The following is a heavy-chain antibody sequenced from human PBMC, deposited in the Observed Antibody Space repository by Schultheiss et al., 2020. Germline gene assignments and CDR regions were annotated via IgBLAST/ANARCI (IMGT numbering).Heavy chain of an antibody. V-gene: IGHV4-39*07. CDR1: GGSVSSGSYY. CDR2: ICHCGST. Sequence: SQTLSLTCTVSGGSVSSGSYYWSWIRQPPGKGLEWIGTICHCGSTYYNPSLKSRVTISLDTSKNQFSLKLSSVTAADTAVYYCASNTAMAYDAFDIWGQGTMVTV. D-gene: IGHD5-18*01. J-gene: IGHJ3*02. CDR3: ASNTAMAYDAFDI.